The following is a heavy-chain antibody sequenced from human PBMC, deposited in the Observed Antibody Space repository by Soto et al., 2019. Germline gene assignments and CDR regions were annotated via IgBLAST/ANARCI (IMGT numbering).Heavy chain of an antibody. Sequence: ASVKVSCKASGYTFTSYYMHWVRQAPGQGLEWMGIINPSGGSTSYAQKFQGRVTMTRDTSTSTVYMELSSLRSEDTAVYYCARVFAIAVAGFGAFDIWGQGTMVTVSS. CDR1: GYTFTSYY. CDR2: INPSGGST. V-gene: IGHV1-46*01. D-gene: IGHD6-19*01. CDR3: ARVFAIAVAGFGAFDI. J-gene: IGHJ3*02.